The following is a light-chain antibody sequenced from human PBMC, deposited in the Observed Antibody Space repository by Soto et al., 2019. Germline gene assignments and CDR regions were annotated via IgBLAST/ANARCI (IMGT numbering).Light chain of an antibody. CDR3: QQYNGYSWT. CDR1: QSISQW. Sequence: DIQMTPAPSTLSASLGDRVAITCRASQSISQWVAWYQQKPGRAPELLIYDASKLKSGVPSRFSGSGSGTEFSLTITSLQPDDSAMYYCQQYNGYSWTFGRGTKVDI. J-gene: IGKJ1*01. V-gene: IGKV1-5*01. CDR2: DAS.